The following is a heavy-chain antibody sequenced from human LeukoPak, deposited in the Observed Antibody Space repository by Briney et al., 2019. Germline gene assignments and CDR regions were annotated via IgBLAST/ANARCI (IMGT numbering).Heavy chain of an antibody. D-gene: IGHD3-10*01. CDR2: ISSSSSYI. CDR3: ARENCGSGSYDY. J-gene: IGHJ4*02. V-gene: IGHV3-21*01. CDR1: GLTFSSYS. Sequence: GGSLRLSCAASGLTFSSYSMNWGRQAPGKGLEWVSSISSSSSYIYYADSVKGRFTISRDNAKNPLYLQMNSLRAEDTAVYYCARENCGSGSYDYWGQGTLVTVSS.